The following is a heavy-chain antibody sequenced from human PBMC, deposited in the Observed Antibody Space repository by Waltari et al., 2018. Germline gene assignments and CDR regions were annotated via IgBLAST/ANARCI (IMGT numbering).Heavy chain of an antibody. Sequence: VQLEESGGGLVQPGGSLRLSCAASGFTFRIYWLDWVRQAPGKGLVWVSRINFDGSITNYADSVKGRFTISRDNAKNTLYLQMSSLRAEDTAVYYCVLGEKYFDFWGQGTLVTVSS. CDR3: VLGEKYFDF. V-gene: IGHV3-74*01. CDR1: GFTFRIYW. J-gene: IGHJ4*02. CDR2: INFDGSIT.